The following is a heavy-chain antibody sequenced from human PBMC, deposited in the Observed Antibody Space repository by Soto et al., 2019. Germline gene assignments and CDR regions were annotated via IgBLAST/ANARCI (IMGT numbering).Heavy chain of an antibody. J-gene: IGHJ4*02. Sequence: GASVKVSCKASGGTFSSYAISWVRQAPGQGLEWMGGIIPIFGTANYAQKFQGRVTITADESTSTAYMELSSLRSEDTAVYYCAREVGIAARRQYFDYWGQGTLVTVSS. D-gene: IGHD6-6*01. V-gene: IGHV1-69*13. CDR1: GGTFSSYA. CDR3: AREVGIAARRQYFDY. CDR2: IIPIFGTA.